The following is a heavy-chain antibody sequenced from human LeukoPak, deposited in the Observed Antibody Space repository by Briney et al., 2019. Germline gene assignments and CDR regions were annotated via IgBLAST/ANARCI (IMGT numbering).Heavy chain of an antibody. J-gene: IGHJ4*02. D-gene: IGHD6-19*01. CDR3: ARCLKYSSGCGVDY. V-gene: IGHV3-11*01. CDR2: ISSSGSTI. Sequence: PGGSLRLSCAASGFTFSDYYMSWIRQAPGKGLEWVSYISSSGSTIYSADSVQGRFTISRDNAKHSLYLQMNSLRAEDTAVYYCARCLKYSSGCGVDYWGQGTLVTVSS. CDR1: GFTFSDYY.